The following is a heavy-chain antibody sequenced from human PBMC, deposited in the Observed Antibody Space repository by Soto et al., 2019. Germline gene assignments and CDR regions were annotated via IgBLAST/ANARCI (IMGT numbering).Heavy chain of an antibody. CDR1: GGSISSYY. J-gene: IGHJ4*02. CDR2: IYYSGST. CDR3: AKENGYGSSWFEFDY. V-gene: IGHV4-59*01. Sequence: SETLSLTCTVSGGSISSYYWSWIRQPPGKGLEWIGYIYYSGSTNYNPSLKSRVTISVDTSKNQLSLKLSSVTAADTAVYYCAKENGYGSSWFEFDYWGQGTLVTVSS. D-gene: IGHD6-13*01.